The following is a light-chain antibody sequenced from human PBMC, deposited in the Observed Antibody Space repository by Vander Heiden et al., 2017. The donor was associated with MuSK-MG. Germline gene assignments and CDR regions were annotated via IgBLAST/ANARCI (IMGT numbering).Light chain of an antibody. CDR2: GAS. V-gene: IGKV3-20*01. CDR3: QQDGSSPRT. Sequence: DMVLTHAPGTLSLSPGERATLSCRASQSVSSSYLAWYQQKPGQAPRLLIYGASSRATGIPDRFSGSGSGTDFTLTISRLEPEDFAVYYCQQDGSSPRTFGQGTKVEIK. J-gene: IGKJ1*01. CDR1: QSVSSSY.